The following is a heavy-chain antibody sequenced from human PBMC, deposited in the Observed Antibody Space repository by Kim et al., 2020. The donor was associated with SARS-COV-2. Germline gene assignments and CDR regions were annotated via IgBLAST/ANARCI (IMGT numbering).Heavy chain of an antibody. Sequence: GGSLRLSCAASGFTFSSYAMHWVRQAPGKGLEWVAVISYDGSNKYYADSVKGRFTISRDNSKNTLYLQMNSLRAEDTAVYYCARTDGYKSPFGYWGQGTLAT. CDR3: ARTDGYKSPFGY. D-gene: IGHD5-12*01. CDR1: GFTFSSYA. J-gene: IGHJ4*02. V-gene: IGHV3-30*04. CDR2: ISYDGSNK.